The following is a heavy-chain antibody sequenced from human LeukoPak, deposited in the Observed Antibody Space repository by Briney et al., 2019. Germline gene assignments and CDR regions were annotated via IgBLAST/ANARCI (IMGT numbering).Heavy chain of an antibody. Sequence: GGSLRLSCGASGFTFSGSAMHWVRQASGKGLEWVGRIRSKANSYATAYAASVKGRFTISRDDSKNTAYLQMNSLKTEDTAVYYCTRHEQGIVVAGKFDYWGQGTLVTVSS. CDR3: TRHEQGIVVAGKFDY. CDR2: IRSKANSYAT. D-gene: IGHD2-21*01. J-gene: IGHJ4*02. V-gene: IGHV3-73*01. CDR1: GFTFSGSA.